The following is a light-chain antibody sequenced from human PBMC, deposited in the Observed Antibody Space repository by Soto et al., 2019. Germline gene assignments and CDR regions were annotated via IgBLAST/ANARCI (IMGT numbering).Light chain of an antibody. V-gene: IGKV4-1*01. CDR2: WSS. Sequence: DPVMTQSPDSLAVSLGARATINCKSSRTLLNSSNNRNYVAWYQKKPGQPPKLLIYWSSTRESGVPDRFSGSWSGTDFTLTINSLQTEDVAVYYCQQYFSAPFTFGQGTKLEIK. CDR1: RTLLNSSNNRNY. CDR3: QQYFSAPFT. J-gene: IGKJ2*01.